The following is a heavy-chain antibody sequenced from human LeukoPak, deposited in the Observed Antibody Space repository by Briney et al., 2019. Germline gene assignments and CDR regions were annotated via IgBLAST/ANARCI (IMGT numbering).Heavy chain of an antibody. CDR3: AKEAINYYDSSGYYHY. V-gene: IGHV3-23*01. D-gene: IGHD3-22*01. Sequence: GGSLRLSRAASGFTFSSYAMSWVRQAPGKGLEWVSGISGSGGSTYDADSVKGRFTISRDNSKNTLYLQMNSLRAEDTAVYYCAKEAINYYDSSGYYHYWGQGTLVTVSS. J-gene: IGHJ4*02. CDR2: ISGSGGST. CDR1: GFTFSSYA.